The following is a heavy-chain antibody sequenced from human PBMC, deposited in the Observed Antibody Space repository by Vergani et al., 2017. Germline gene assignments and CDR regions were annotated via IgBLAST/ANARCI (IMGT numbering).Heavy chain of an antibody. CDR2: IIPMFGIA. CDR3: ARDYCDYYYYMYF. D-gene: IGHD1-26*01. Sequence: QVPLVQSGAEVKKPGASVKVSCKASGGTFSSYAISWVRPAPGQGLEWMGRIIPMFGIANYAQKFQGRLTITADKSTSTAYMELTSLRSEDTSVYYCARDYCDYYYYMYFWGKGTTVTVSS. CDR1: GGTFSSYA. V-gene: IGHV1-69*09. J-gene: IGHJ6*03.